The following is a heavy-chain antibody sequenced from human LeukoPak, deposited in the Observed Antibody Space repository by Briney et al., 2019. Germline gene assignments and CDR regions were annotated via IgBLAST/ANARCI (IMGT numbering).Heavy chain of an antibody. CDR3: AREYEDTAMGGKCYFDY. D-gene: IGHD5-18*01. J-gene: IGHJ4*02. CDR1: GGSFSGYY. V-gene: IGHV4-34*01. Sequence: SETLSLTCAVYGGSFSGYYWSWIRQPPGKGLEWIGEINHSGSTNYNPSLKSRVTISVDTSKNQFSLKLSSVTAADTAVYYCAREYEDTAMGGKCYFDYWGQGTLVTVSS. CDR2: INHSGST.